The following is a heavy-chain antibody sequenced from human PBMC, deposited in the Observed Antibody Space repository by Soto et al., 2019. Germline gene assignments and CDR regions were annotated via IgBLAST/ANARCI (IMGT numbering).Heavy chain of an antibody. CDR1: GYTLSTHC. CDR3: ARVTSYYFDY. J-gene: IGHJ4*02. V-gene: IGHV1-18*01. CDR2: ISAYNGNT. Sequence: GGPMEGPWKGFGYTLSTHCINWGGPAPGQGLEWMGWISAYNGNTNYAQKLQGRVTMTTDTSTSTAYMELRSLRSDDTAVYYCARVTSYYFDYWGQGTLVTVSS.